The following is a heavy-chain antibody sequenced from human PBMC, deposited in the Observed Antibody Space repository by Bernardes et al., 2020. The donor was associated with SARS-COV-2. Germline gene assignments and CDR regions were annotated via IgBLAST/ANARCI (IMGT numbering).Heavy chain of an antibody. D-gene: IGHD1-26*01. CDR1: GFTFSSYG. CDR3: AKASGSYHVGHY. J-gene: IGHJ4*02. Sequence: WGSLRLSCAASGFTFSSYGMHWVRQAPGKGLEWVAVISYDGSNNYYADSVKGRFTISRDNSKNTLYLQMNSLRAEDTAVYYCAKASGSYHVGHYWGQGTLVTVSS. V-gene: IGHV3-30*18. CDR2: ISYDGSNN.